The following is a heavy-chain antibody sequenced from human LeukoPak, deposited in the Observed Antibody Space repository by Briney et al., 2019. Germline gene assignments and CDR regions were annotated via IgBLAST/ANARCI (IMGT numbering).Heavy chain of an antibody. CDR3: ARGVGSGWYRLYYYYYYYMDV. Sequence: SETLSLTCTVSGGSISSYYWSWIRQPPGKGLEWIGYIYYSGSTNYNPSLKSRVTISVDTSKNQFSLKLNSVTPEDTAVYYCARGVGSGWYRLYYYYYYYMDVWGKGTTVTVSS. CDR2: IYYSGST. D-gene: IGHD6-19*01. J-gene: IGHJ6*03. V-gene: IGHV4-59*12. CDR1: GGSISSYY.